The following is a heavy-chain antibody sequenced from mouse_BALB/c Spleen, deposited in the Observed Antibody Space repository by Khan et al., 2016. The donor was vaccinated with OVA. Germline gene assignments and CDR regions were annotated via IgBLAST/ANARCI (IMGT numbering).Heavy chain of an antibody. V-gene: IGHV1-76*01. D-gene: IGHD3-2*02. Sequence: QVQLKQSGAELVRPGASVKLSCKTSGYIFTSYCIHWVKQRSGQGLEWIARIYPGTDNTYYNEKLKDKATLTADKSSSTAYMQLSSLKSEDSAVLFCAREEALDYFDYWGQGTTLTVSS. CDR3: AREEALDYFDY. J-gene: IGHJ2*01. CDR1: GYIFTSYC. CDR2: IYPGTDNT.